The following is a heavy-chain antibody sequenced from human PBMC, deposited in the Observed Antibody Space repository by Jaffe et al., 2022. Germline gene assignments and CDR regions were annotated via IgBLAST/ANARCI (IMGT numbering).Heavy chain of an antibody. CDR2: INPNSGGT. D-gene: IGHD4-17*01. J-gene: IGHJ3*02. V-gene: IGHV1-2*02. Sequence: QVQLVQSGAEVKNPGASVKVSCKASGYTFTAYYIHWVRQAPGQGLEWMGWINPNSGGTDYAQKFQGRVTMTRDTSLSTVYMELSRLTSDDTAMYYCARPLNYGGNSGAFDIWGQGTMVTVSS. CDR1: GYTFTAYY. CDR3: ARPLNYGGNSGAFDI.